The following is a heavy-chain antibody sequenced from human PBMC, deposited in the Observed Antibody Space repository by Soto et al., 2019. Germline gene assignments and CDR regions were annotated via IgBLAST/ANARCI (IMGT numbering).Heavy chain of an antibody. CDR1: GFTFSSYA. J-gene: IGHJ4*02. V-gene: IGHV3-23*01. D-gene: IGHD5-18*01. Sequence: PGGSLRRSCGASGFTFSSYAMSWVRQTPGKGLEWVSTVSGSGGSTYYADSVKGRFTISRDNSKNTLYLQMNSLRAEETAVYYCAKRARYNYGYLDYWGQGTLVTVSS. CDR3: AKRARYNYGYLDY. CDR2: VSGSGGST.